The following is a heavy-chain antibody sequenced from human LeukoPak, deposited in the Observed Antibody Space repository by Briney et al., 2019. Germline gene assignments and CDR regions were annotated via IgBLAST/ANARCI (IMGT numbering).Heavy chain of an antibody. CDR2: IDPSGGST. Sequence: ASVKVSCKASGYTFTSYYMHWVRQAPGPGLEWMGIIDPSGGSTSYAQKFQGRVTMTRDTSTSTVYMELSSLRSEDTAVYYCARDVGCSSTSCYVDAFDIWGQGTMVTVSS. CDR3: ARDVGCSSTSCYVDAFDI. V-gene: IGHV1-46*01. J-gene: IGHJ3*02. CDR1: GYTFTSYY. D-gene: IGHD2-2*01.